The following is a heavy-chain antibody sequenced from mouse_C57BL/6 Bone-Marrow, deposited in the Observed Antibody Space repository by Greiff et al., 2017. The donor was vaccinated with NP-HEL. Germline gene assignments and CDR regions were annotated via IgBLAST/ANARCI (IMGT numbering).Heavy chain of an antibody. D-gene: IGHD1-1*01. V-gene: IGHV1-50*01. J-gene: IGHJ2*01. CDR1: GYTFTSYW. Sequence: QVQLQQSGAELVKPGASVKLSCKASGYTFTSYWMQWVKQRPGQGLEWIGEIDPSDSYTNYNQKFKGKATLTVDTSSSTAYMQLSSLTSEDSAVYYCARHGGYYGSSSYYFDYWGQGTTLTVSS. CDR2: IDPSDSYT. CDR3: ARHGGYYGSSSYYFDY.